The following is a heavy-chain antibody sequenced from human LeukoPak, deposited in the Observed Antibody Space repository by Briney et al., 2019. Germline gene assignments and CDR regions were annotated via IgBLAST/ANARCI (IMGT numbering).Heavy chain of an antibody. Sequence: PSETLSLTCTVSGGSISSYYWSWIRQPPGKGLEWIGYIYYSGSTNYNPSLKSRVTISVDTSKNQFSLKLSSVTAADTAVYYCARARIAAALGYFDYWGQGTLVTVSS. J-gene: IGHJ4*02. CDR3: ARARIAAALGYFDY. D-gene: IGHD6-13*01. V-gene: IGHV4-59*12. CDR2: IYYSGST. CDR1: GGSISSYY.